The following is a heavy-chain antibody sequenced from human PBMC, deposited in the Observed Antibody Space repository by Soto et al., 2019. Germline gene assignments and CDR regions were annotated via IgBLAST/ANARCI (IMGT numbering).Heavy chain of an antibody. V-gene: IGHV1-69*13. CDR3: ARERGYSRNYYYYYGMDV. Sequence: GASVKVSCKASGGTFSSYAISWVRQATGQGLEWMGGIIPIFGTANYAQKFQGRVTITADESTSTAYMELSSLRSEDTAVYYCARERGYSRNYYYYYGMDVWGQGTTVTVSS. CDR1: GGTFSSYA. J-gene: IGHJ6*02. D-gene: IGHD6-13*01. CDR2: IIPIFGTA.